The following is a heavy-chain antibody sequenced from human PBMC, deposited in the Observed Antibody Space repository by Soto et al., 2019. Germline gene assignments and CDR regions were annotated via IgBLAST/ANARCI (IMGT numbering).Heavy chain of an antibody. CDR2: IYYSGST. CDR1: GGSFSGYY. Sequence: PSETLSLTCAVYGGSFSGYYWSWIRQHPGKGLEWIGYIYYSGSTYYNPSLKSRVTISVDTSKNQFSLKLSSVTAADTAVYYCARDGGLYYYDSSGYPKDAFDIWGQGTMVTVSS. J-gene: IGHJ3*02. V-gene: IGHV4-31*11. D-gene: IGHD3-22*01. CDR3: ARDGGLYYYDSSGYPKDAFDI.